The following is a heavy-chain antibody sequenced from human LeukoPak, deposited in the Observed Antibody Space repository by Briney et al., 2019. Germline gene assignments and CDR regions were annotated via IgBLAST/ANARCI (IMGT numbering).Heavy chain of an antibody. J-gene: IGHJ3*02. Sequence: GGSLRLSCAASGFTFSSYGMHWVRQAPGKGLEWVAVIWYDGSNKYYADSVKGRFTISSDNSKNTLYLQMNSLRAEDTAVYYCARGVAVAGDAFDIWGQGTMVTVSS. D-gene: IGHD6-19*01. CDR1: GFTFSSYG. V-gene: IGHV3-33*01. CDR3: ARGVAVAGDAFDI. CDR2: IWYDGSNK.